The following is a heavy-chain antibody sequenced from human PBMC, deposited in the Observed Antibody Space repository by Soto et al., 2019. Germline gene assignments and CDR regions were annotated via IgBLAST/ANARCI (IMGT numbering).Heavy chain of an antibody. Sequence: QVQLVQSGAEVKKPGASVRVSCKASGYTFTSYGISWVRQAPGQGLEWMGWISAYNGNTNYAQSLQGRVTMTTDTSTTKAYMELRSLKPDDPAVYYCARWSPSSGAAEPWGQGTLVTVS. CDR3: ARWSPSSGAAEP. CDR2: ISAYNGNT. V-gene: IGHV1-18*01. CDR1: GYTFTSYG. J-gene: IGHJ4*02. D-gene: IGHD6-13*01.